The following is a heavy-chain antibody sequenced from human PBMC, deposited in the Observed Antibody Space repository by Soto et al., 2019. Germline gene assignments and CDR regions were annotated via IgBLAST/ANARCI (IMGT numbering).Heavy chain of an antibody. Sequence: QVQLIQFGAEVKKPGASVKVSCRASGYTFTKFHIYWVRQAPGQGLEWMGMIDPSGRVTRDAQRSQGRITMASDTSTSSVYMELRGLKSEDTAVYYCARDVVGHDEYETIGYYIDHGGPGPLVTVSS. CDR3: ARDVVGHDEYETIGYYIDH. J-gene: IGHJ4*02. D-gene: IGHD2-21*01. CDR2: IDPSGRVT. CDR1: GYTFTKFH. V-gene: IGHV1-46*01.